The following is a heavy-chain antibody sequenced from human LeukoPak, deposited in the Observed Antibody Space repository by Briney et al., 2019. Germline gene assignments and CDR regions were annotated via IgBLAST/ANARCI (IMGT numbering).Heavy chain of an antibody. CDR1: GYSFNAYY. J-gene: IGHJ6*02. Sequence: AASVKVSCKASGYSFNAYYIQWVRQAPGQGLEWMGWINPDTGATDIAQKFQGRVTMTRDTSISAAYMELSRLRSDDTAVYYCTRDHCSYINCYEDYYYGMDVWGQGTTVTVSS. CDR2: INPDTGAT. D-gene: IGHD2-2*01. CDR3: TRDHCSYINCYEDYYYGMDV. V-gene: IGHV1-2*02.